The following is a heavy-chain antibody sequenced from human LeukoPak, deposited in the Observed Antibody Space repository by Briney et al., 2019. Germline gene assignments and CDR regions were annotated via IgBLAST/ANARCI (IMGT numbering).Heavy chain of an antibody. CDR2: IHYTGSA. CDR3: ARDALSGYDP. CDR1: GGSISGSNRY. Sequence: TSETLSLTCTVSGGSISGSNRYWGWVRQPPGKGLDYIGNIHYTGSAYYNPSLMSRVTMSVDTSKNQFSLKLSSVTAADTAVYYCARDALSGYDPWGQGTLVTVSS. J-gene: IGHJ5*02. V-gene: IGHV4-39*07. D-gene: IGHD5-12*01.